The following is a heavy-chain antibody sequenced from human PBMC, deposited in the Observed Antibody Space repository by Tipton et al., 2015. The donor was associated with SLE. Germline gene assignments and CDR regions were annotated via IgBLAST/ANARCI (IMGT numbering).Heavy chain of an antibody. Sequence: LRLSCTVSGDSISRDYWSWIRQPPGGGLEWVAYIYSGGSTNFNPLLKSRLSISLDSAKSQVSLKMSSVTAADTAVYYCARDTLGGLDYWGQGTLVTVSS. D-gene: IGHD7-27*01. J-gene: IGHJ4*02. CDR1: GDSISRDY. V-gene: IGHV4-4*08. CDR2: IYSGGST. CDR3: ARDTLGGLDY.